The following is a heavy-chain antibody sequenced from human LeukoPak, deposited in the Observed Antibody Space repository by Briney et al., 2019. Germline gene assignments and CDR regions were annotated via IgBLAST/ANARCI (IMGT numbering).Heavy chain of an antibody. J-gene: IGHJ4*02. Sequence: PGGSLRLSCAASGFTFSSYSMNWVRQAPGKGLEWVSYISSSSSTIYYADSVKGRFAISRDNAKNSLYLQMNSLRAEDTAVYYCARDRFGGIDYWGQGTLVTVSS. V-gene: IGHV3-48*01. CDR3: ARDRFGGIDY. CDR2: ISSSSSTI. CDR1: GFTFSSYS. D-gene: IGHD3-10*01.